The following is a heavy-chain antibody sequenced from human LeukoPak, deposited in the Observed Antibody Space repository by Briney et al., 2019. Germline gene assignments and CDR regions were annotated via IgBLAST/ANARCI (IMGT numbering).Heavy chain of an antibody. J-gene: IGHJ4*02. CDR1: GFTFSSQV. CDR2: IIGSGGST. CDR3: AKDHYYDSGGYYRDPGGFGY. D-gene: IGHD3-22*01. Sequence: PGGSLRLSCAASGFTFSSQVISSCRQAPGKGREGGSAIIGSGGSTYYADSVEGRFTISRDNSKNTLYLQMNSLRAEDTAVYYCAKDHYYDSGGYYRDPGGFGYWGQGALVTVSS. V-gene: IGHV3-23*01.